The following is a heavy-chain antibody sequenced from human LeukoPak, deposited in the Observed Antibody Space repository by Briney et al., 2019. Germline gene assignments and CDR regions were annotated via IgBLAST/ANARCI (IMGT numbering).Heavy chain of an antibody. Sequence: SVKVSCKASGGTFSSYAISWVRQAPGQGLEWMGGIIPIFGTANYAQKFQGRVTITADKSTSTAYMELSSLRSEDTAVYYCATRPVVVTAIRAFDYWGQGTLVTVSS. D-gene: IGHD2-21*02. CDR2: IIPIFGTA. CDR1: GGTFSSYA. CDR3: ATRPVVVTAIRAFDY. J-gene: IGHJ4*02. V-gene: IGHV1-69*06.